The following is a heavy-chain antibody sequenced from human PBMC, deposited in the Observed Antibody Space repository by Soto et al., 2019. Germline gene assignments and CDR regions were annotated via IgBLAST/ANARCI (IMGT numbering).Heavy chain of an antibody. D-gene: IGHD2-8*01. CDR3: VRDGYCTYGLCYTIFVDF. CDR2: FGRDDSII. Sequence: GGSLSLSCAASGFMFNNFGLNWVRKAQGKGLERISYFGRDDSIIYYADSVQGRFTVSRDNATNSLFLQMISLRAEDTAVYFCVRDGYCTYGLCYTIFVDFGGEGTRDTV. CDR1: GFMFNNFG. J-gene: IGHJ4*02. V-gene: IGHV3-48*01.